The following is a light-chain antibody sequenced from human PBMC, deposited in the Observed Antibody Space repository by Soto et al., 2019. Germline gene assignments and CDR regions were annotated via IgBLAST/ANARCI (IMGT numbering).Light chain of an antibody. Sequence: TQSPSSLSASVGDRVTIACRASQTVSKFVNWYQQKPGKAPKRLIYAASSLQSGVPSRFSGSGSGTEFTLTISSLQPEDFATYYCLQHNSYPFTFGRGTRLEI. CDR1: QTVSKF. CDR3: LQHNSYPFT. J-gene: IGKJ5*01. CDR2: AAS. V-gene: IGKV1-17*01.